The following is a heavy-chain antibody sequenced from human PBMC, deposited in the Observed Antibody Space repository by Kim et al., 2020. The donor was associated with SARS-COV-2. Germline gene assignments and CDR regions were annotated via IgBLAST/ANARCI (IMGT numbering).Heavy chain of an antibody. CDR1: GGTFSSYT. CDR3: ARSREEITIFGVVLIPANY. V-gene: IGHV1-69*13. CDR2: IIPIFGTA. Sequence: SVKVSCKASGGTFSSYTISWVRQAPGQGLEWMGGIIPIFGTANYAQKFQGRVTITADESTSTAYMELSSLRSEDTAVYYCARSREEITIFGVVLIPANYWGQGTLVTVSS. D-gene: IGHD3-3*01. J-gene: IGHJ4*02.